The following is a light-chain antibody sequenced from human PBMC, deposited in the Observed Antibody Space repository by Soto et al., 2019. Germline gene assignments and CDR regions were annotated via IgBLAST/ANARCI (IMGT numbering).Light chain of an antibody. CDR2: VAS. J-gene: IGKJ1*01. CDR3: QQYDSSPAT. V-gene: IGKV3-15*01. Sequence: EIVITQSPATLSVSPGERATLSCRASQSVSSNLAWYQQKPGQAPRLLIYVASTRATGIPARFSGSASGTDFTLTISRVEPEDFAVYYCQQYDSSPATFGQGTKVDI. CDR1: QSVSSN.